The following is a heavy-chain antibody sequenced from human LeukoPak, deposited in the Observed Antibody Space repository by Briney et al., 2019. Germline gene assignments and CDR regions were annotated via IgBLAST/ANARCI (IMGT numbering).Heavy chain of an antibody. CDR2: ISSSSYI. CDR3: ARRGTQYYYDSSGYSPVGDY. Sequence: GGSLRLSCAASGFTFSSYSMNWVRQAPGKGLEWVSSISSSSYIYYADSVKGRFTISRDNAKNSLYLQMNSLRAEDTAVYYCARRGTQYYYDSSGYSPVGDYWGQGTLVTVSS. V-gene: IGHV3-21*01. D-gene: IGHD3-22*01. CDR1: GFTFSSYS. J-gene: IGHJ4*02.